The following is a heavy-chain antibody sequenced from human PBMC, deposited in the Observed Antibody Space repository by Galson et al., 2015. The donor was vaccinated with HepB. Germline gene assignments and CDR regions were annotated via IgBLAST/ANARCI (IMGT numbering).Heavy chain of an antibody. J-gene: IGHJ3*02. D-gene: IGHD3-10*01. CDR2: IIPIFGTA. CDR1: GGTFSSYA. Sequence: SVKVSCKASGGTFSSYAISWVRQAPGQGLEWMGGIIPIFGTANYAQKFQGRVTITADESTSTAYMELSSLRSEDTAVYYCASESSGSYYSHASDIWGQGTMVTVSS. V-gene: IGHV1-69*13. CDR3: ASESSGSYYSHASDI.